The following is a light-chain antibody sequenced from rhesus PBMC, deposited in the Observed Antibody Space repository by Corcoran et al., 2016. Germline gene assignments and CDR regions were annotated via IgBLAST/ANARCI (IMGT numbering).Light chain of an antibody. CDR1: ENVNNY. Sequence: DIQMTQSPSSLSASVGDRVTITCRASENVNNYLNWYQQKPGKAPKLLIYKASPLQSGVPSRFSGSGSGTDYTFTISSLQPEDVATYYCQHGYGTPLTFGGGTKVEIK. J-gene: IGKJ4*01. V-gene: IGKV1-74*01. CDR3: QHGYGTPLT. CDR2: KAS.